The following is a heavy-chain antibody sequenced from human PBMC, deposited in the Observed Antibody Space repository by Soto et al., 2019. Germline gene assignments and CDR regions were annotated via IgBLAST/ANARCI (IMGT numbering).Heavy chain of an antibody. Sequence: GASVKVSFKASGYTFTSYGISWVRQAPGQGLEWMGWISAYNGNTNYAQKLQGRVTMTTDTSTSTAYMELRSLRSDDTAVYYCARAIDCSSTSCYHASRVLPSPMAFDIWGQGTMVTVSS. D-gene: IGHD2-2*01. CDR2: ISAYNGNT. J-gene: IGHJ3*02. CDR1: GYTFTSYG. V-gene: IGHV1-18*04. CDR3: ARAIDCSSTSCYHASRVLPSPMAFDI.